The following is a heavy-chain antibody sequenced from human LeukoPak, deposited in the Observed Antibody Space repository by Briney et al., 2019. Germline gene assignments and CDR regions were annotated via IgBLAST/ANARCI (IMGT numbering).Heavy chain of an antibody. D-gene: IGHD3-3*01. CDR3: AKDLRWTTFWSGYYTGVISSGGRAWDY. J-gene: IGHJ4*02. CDR1: GFTFSSYA. Sequence: GGSLRLSCAASGFTFSSYAMSWVRQAPGKGLEWVSAISGSGGSTYYADSVKGRFTISRDNSKNTLYLQMNSLRAEDTAVYYCAKDLRWTTFWSGYYTGVISSGGRAWDYWGQGTLVTVSS. CDR2: ISGSGGST. V-gene: IGHV3-23*01.